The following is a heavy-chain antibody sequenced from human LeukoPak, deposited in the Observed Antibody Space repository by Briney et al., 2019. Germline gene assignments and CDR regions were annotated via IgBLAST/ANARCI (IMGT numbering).Heavy chain of an antibody. CDR1: GFTFSSYW. CDR2: ISGSSTTI. Sequence: PGGSLRLSCAASGFTFSSYWMSWVRQAPGKGLEWVSYISGSSTTIYYADSVKGRFTISRDNAKNSLYLQMNSLRAEDTAVYYCARQPKWIQPLSWGQGTLVTVSS. D-gene: IGHD5-18*01. CDR3: ARQPKWIQPLS. V-gene: IGHV3-48*04. J-gene: IGHJ4*02.